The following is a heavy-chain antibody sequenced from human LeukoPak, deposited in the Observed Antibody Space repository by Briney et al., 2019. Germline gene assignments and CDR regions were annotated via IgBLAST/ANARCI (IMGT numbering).Heavy chain of an antibody. D-gene: IGHD5-12*01. CDR3: AMGYTGYEVYDY. J-gene: IGHJ4*02. V-gene: IGHV4-34*01. Sequence: SETLSLTCAVYGGSFSGYYWSWIRQPPGKGLEWIGEINHSGSTNYNPSLKSRVTISVDTSKNQFSLKLTSVTAADTAMYYCAMGYTGYEVYDYWGQGTLVTVSS. CDR1: GGSFSGYY. CDR2: INHSGST.